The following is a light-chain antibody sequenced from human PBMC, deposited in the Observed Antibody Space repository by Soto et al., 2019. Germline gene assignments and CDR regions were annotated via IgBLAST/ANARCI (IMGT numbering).Light chain of an antibody. Sequence: DIQMTQSPSSLSASVGDRVTITCRASQGISHYLAWYQQRPGQVPKLLIHDANILQSGVPSRFSGSGSGTDFTLTISSLQPEDVATYYCEKYNSAPRTCGQGTMVDIK. CDR1: QGISHY. J-gene: IGKJ1*01. CDR3: EKYNSAPRT. CDR2: DAN. V-gene: IGKV1-27*01.